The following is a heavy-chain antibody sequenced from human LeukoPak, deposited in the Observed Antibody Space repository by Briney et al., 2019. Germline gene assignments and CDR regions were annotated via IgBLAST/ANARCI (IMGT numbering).Heavy chain of an antibody. CDR1: GFSFDNRA. Sequence: GGSLRLSCAASGFSFDNRAMSWLRQAPGKGLEWVSTITGSGTTTYYADSVKGRFTISRDISRKTVYLQMNSLRAEDTAVYYCAKNGGNLHFPFGPWGQGNLVNVFS. CDR2: ITGSGTTT. J-gene: IGHJ5*02. D-gene: IGHD3-3*02. CDR3: AKNGGNLHFPFGP. V-gene: IGHV3-23*01.